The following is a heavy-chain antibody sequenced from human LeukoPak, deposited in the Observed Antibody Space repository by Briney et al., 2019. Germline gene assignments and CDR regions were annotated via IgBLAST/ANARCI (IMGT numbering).Heavy chain of an antibody. D-gene: IGHD3-10*01. CDR1: GYTFTSYS. V-gene: IGHV7-4-1*02. Sequence: ASVKVSCKASGYTFTSYSINWVRQAPGQGLEWMGWINTNTGNPTYAQGFTGRFVFSLDTSVSTAYLQISSLKAEDTAVYYCARENYDSGSYPDDDYYYYMDVWGKGTTVTVSS. CDR2: INTNTGNP. CDR3: ARENYDSGSYPDDDYYYYMDV. J-gene: IGHJ6*03.